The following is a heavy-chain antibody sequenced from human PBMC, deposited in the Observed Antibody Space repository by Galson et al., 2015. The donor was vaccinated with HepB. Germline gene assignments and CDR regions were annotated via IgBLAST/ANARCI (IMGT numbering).Heavy chain of an antibody. CDR1: GYTFTTYA. D-gene: IGHD2-15*01. CDR2: ISAYHGTT. J-gene: IGHJ4*02. Sequence: SVKVSCKASGYTFTTYAISWVRQAPGQGLEWMGWISAYHGTTNSAQKLQGRVTMTTDTSTSTAYMELRSLSSDGTAVYYCARDGSDDYWGQATLVTVSS. CDR3: ARDGSDDY. V-gene: IGHV1-18*01.